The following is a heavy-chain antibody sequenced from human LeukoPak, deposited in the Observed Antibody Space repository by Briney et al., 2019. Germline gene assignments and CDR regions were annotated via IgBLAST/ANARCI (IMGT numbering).Heavy chain of an antibody. CDR1: GGSISSSNW. V-gene: IGHV3-15*01. CDR3: TTDGYVEVTGMPFDY. CDR2: MKSKSDGGTT. D-gene: IGHD2-21*02. Sequence: ETLSLTCAVSGGSISSSNWWSWVRQAPGKGLEWVGRMKSKSDGGTTDYAAPVRGRFTISRDDSKNTLYLQMNSLKTEDTGVYYCTTDGYVEVTGMPFDYWGQGTLVSVSS. J-gene: IGHJ4*02.